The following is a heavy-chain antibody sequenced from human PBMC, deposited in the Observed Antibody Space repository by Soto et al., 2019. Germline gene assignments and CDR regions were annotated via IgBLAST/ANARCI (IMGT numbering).Heavy chain of an antibody. Sequence: PGGSLRLTCAASGVTFSDYYMSWIRQAPGKGLEWVSYISSSGSTIYYADSVKGRFTISRDNAKNSLYLQMNSLRAEDTAVYYCARDLGYCSGGSCPGDGFDYWGQGTLVTVS. CDR1: GVTFSDYY. CDR2: ISSSGSTI. J-gene: IGHJ4*02. CDR3: ARDLGYCSGGSCPGDGFDY. D-gene: IGHD2-15*01. V-gene: IGHV3-11*01.